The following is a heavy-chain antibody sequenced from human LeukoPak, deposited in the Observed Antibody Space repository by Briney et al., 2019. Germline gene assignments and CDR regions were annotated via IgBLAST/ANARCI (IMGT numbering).Heavy chain of an antibody. CDR1: GFTFSSYE. D-gene: IGHD6-19*01. V-gene: IGHV3-48*03. Sequence: GGSLRLSCAASGFTFSSYEMNWVRQAPGKGLEWVSYISSSGSTIYYADSVKGRFTISRDNAKNSLYLQMNSLRAEDTAVYYCARDSVAVADNYYYYMDVWGKGTTVTISS. J-gene: IGHJ6*03. CDR2: ISSSGSTI. CDR3: ARDSVAVADNYYYYMDV.